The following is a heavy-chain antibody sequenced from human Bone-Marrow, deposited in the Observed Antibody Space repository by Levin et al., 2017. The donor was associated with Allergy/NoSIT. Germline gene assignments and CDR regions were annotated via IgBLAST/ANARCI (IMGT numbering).Heavy chain of an antibody. D-gene: IGHD3-16*01. V-gene: IGHV1-69*13. CDR3: ARRWTYAMDL. J-gene: IGHJ6*02. Sequence: SVKVSCKASGGAFSSYDVSWVRQAHGQRPEWMGGIVPTFGTTDYARKFQGRLNIVADESTNTVHMELRGLTSDDTAVYYCARRWTYAMDLWGQGTTVIVSS. CDR1: GGAFSSYD. CDR2: IVPTFGTT.